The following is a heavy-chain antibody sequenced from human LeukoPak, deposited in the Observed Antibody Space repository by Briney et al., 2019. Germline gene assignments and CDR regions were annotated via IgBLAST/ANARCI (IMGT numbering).Heavy chain of an antibody. D-gene: IGHD2/OR15-2a*01. CDR1: EFTFSSYA. V-gene: IGHV3-23*01. CDR3: AKYVSAKGPPYALDV. Sequence: GGSLRLSCAASEFTFSSYAMQWVRQAPGKGLEWGSGISASGGSTWYADSVKGRFTISRDNSKNTLYLQMNSLRAEDTAVYYCAKYVSAKGPPYALDVWGQGTTVTVSS. J-gene: IGHJ6*02. CDR2: ISASGGST.